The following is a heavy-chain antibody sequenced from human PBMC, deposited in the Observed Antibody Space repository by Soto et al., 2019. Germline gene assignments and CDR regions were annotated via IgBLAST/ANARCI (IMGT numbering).Heavy chain of an antibody. D-gene: IGHD6-13*01. CDR3: AAGEASSRNLAPYYLDF. CDR2: IHYSGTT. J-gene: IGHJ4*02. CDR1: GGSMRNYF. Sequence: PSETLSLTCTVSGGSMRNYFWTWIRQPPGKGLEWIGYIHYSGTTSFFSSYNPSLRSRVTISADTSKNQFSLKLLSVTTADTAVYFCAAGEASSRNLAPYYLDFWGQGTLVTVSS. V-gene: IGHV4-59*01.